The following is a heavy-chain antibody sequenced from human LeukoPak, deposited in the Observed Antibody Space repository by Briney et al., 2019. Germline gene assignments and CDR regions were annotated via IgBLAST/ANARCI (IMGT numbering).Heavy chain of an antibody. CDR3: ASLWPYQLSAFDI. Sequence: SETLSLTCAVYGGSFSGYYWSWIRQPPGKGLEWIGEINHSGGTNYNPSLKSRVTISVDTSKNQFSLKLSSVTAADTAVYYCASLWPYQLSAFDIWGQGTMVTVSS. D-gene: IGHD2-2*01. CDR1: GGSFSGYY. V-gene: IGHV4-34*01. CDR2: INHSGGT. J-gene: IGHJ3*02.